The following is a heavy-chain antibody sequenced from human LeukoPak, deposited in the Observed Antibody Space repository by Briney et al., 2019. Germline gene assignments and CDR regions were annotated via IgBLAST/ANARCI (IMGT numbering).Heavy chain of an antibody. D-gene: IGHD6-6*01. J-gene: IGHJ6*02. Sequence: SETLSLTCTVSGGSISSYYWSWIRQPPGKGLEWIGYIYYSGSTNYNPSLKSRVTISVDTSKNQFSLKLSSVTAADTAVYYCARALAARYYYYYGMDVWGQGTTVTVSS. CDR2: IYYSGST. CDR3: ARALAARYYYYYGMDV. CDR1: GGSISSYY. V-gene: IGHV4-59*12.